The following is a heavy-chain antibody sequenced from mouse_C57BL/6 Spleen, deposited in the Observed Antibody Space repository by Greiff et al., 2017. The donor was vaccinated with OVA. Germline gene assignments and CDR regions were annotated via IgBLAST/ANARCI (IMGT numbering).Heavy chain of an antibody. CDR2: INPSNGGT. J-gene: IGHJ4*01. Sequence: QVQLQQPGTELVKPGASVKLSCKASGYTFTSYWMHWVKQRPGQGLEWIGHINPSNGGTNYNAKFKSKATLTVDNSSSTAYMQLSRLTSEDSAVYYCAREVTYYSNSFYAMDYWGQGTSVTVSS. D-gene: IGHD2-5*01. CDR3: AREVTYYSNSFYAMDY. V-gene: IGHV1-53*01. CDR1: GYTFTSYW.